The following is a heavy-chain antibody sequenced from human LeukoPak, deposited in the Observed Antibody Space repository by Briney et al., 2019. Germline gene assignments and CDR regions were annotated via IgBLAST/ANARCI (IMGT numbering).Heavy chain of an antibody. CDR1: GFTFSSYW. CDR3: ARAVRYFDWLYFDY. J-gene: IGHJ4*02. CDR2: IKQDGSEK. Sequence: GGSLRLSCAASGFTFSSYWMSWVRQAPGKGLEWVANIKQDGSEKYYVDSVKGRFTISRDNAKNSLYLQMNSLRAEDTAVYYCARAVRYFDWLYFDYWGQGTLVTGSS. D-gene: IGHD3-9*01. V-gene: IGHV3-7*03.